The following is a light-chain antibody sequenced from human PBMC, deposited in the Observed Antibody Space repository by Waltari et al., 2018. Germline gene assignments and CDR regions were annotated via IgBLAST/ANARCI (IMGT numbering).Light chain of an antibody. CDR3: QQCDTFPFT. CDR1: QAISSW. J-gene: IGKJ5*01. CDR2: AAS. V-gene: IGKV1-12*01. Sequence: DIQMTQSPSSVSASVGDRVTITCRASQAISSWLAWYQQKPGKAPKLLIYAASSLQSGVPSRFSGSGFVTDFTLTISSLQPEDFATYFCQQCDTFPFTFGQGTRLEIK.